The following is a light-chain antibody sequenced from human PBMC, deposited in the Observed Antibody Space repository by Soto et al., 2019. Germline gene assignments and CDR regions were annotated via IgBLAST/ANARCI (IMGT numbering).Light chain of an antibody. J-gene: IGLJ3*02. CDR2: GNS. Sequence: HSVLTKPPSVSGAPGQRVTISCTGSSSNIGAGYDVHWYQQLPGTAPKLLIYGNSNRPSGVPDRFSGSKSGTSASLAITGLQAEDEADYYCQSYDSSLSGSVFGGGTKVTVL. CDR1: SSNIGAGYD. CDR3: QSYDSSLSGSV. V-gene: IGLV1-40*01.